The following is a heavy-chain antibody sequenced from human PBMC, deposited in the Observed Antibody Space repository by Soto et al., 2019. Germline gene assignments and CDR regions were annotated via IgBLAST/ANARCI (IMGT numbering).Heavy chain of an antibody. CDR2: IDPSDSYT. D-gene: IGHD4-17*01. CDR1: GDNVTSYW. Sequence: GESEKISGERSGDNVTSYWMRWVRQMPRKGLEWMGRIDPSDSYTNYSPSFQGHVTISADKSISTAYLQWSSLKASDTAMYYCARLNDYGGKRYYGMDVRGQGTTVTVSS. V-gene: IGHV5-10-1*01. J-gene: IGHJ6*02. CDR3: ARLNDYGGKRYYGMDV.